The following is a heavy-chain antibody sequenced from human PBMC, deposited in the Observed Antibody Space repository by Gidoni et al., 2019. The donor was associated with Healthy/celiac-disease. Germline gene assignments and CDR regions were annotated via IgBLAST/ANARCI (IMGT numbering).Heavy chain of an antibody. V-gene: IGHV3-11*01. CDR3: ARDQYYSSTLSDY. Sequence: QVQLVESGGGVVKPGGSLSLSCTASGLTFSDYYRSWIGQAPGQGLEVVSYISSSGRTIYYADSVKGRFTISRDNAKNSLYLQMNSLRAEDTAVYYCARDQYYSSTLSDYWGQGTLVTVSS. J-gene: IGHJ4*02. CDR2: ISSSGRTI. D-gene: IGHD6-13*01. CDR1: GLTFSDYY.